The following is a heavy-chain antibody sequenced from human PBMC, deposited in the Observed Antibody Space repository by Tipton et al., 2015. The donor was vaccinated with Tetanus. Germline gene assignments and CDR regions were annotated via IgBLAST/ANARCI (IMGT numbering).Heavy chain of an antibody. CDR1: GYTFTTYG. V-gene: IGHV1-18*01. CDR3: ARNWGGFDY. J-gene: IGHJ4*02. D-gene: IGHD7-27*01. CDR2: ISTHSGKT. Sequence: QLVQSGAEVKRPGASVKVSCKASGYTFTTYGISWVRQAPGQGLEWTGWISTHSGKTEYSQKLQGRVIMTTDTSTTTAYLELTNLRSDDTAVYYCARNWGGFDYWGQGTLVTVSS.